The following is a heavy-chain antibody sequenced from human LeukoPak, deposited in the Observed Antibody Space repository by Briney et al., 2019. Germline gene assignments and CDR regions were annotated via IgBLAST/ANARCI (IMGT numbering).Heavy chain of an antibody. V-gene: IGHV3-21*01. Sequence: GGSLRLSCAASGFTFSSYSMNWVRQAPGKGLEWVSSISSSSSYIFYADSVKGRFTIYRDNAKNSLYLQMNSLRAEDTAVYYCARDRGYDYVWGSYRHDYWGQGTLVTVSS. J-gene: IGHJ4*02. CDR2: ISSSSSYI. D-gene: IGHD3-16*02. CDR1: GFTFSSYS. CDR3: ARDRGYDYVWGSYRHDY.